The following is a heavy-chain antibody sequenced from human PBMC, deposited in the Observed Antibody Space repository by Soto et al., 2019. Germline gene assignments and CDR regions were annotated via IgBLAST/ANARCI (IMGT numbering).Heavy chain of an antibody. CDR2: IYHSGST. CDR3: ARDLGSCSSTSCRPLDY. CDR1: GGSISTITW. D-gene: IGHD2-2*03. V-gene: IGHV4-4*02. Sequence: QVQLRESGPGLVKTSGTLSLTCAVSGGSISTITWWSWVRQPPGKGLQWIGEIYHSGSTNYNPSLKTRVTISVDKSKNQFSLELSSVTAADTAVPYCARDLGSCSSTSCRPLDYWGEGTLVTVSS. J-gene: IGHJ4*02.